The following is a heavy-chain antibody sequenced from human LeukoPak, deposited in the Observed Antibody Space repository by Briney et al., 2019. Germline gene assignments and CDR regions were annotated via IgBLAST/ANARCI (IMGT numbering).Heavy chain of an antibody. CDR1: GFTVSTNC. D-gene: IGHD1-26*01. V-gene: IGHV3-53*04. Sequence: GGSLRLSCAASGFTVSTNCMTWVRQAPGKGLEWVSTIYSGGTTYYADSVMGRFTISRHNSRNTLYLQMNSLRAEDTAVYYCARATNFYYYYGMDVWGQGTTVTVSS. CDR2: IYSGGTT. CDR3: ARATNFYYYYGMDV. J-gene: IGHJ6*02.